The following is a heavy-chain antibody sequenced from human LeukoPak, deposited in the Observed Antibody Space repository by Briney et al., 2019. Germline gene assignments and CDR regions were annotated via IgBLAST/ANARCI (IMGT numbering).Heavy chain of an antibody. CDR3: ARGLGDCSGGSCYDAFDI. D-gene: IGHD2-15*01. J-gene: IGHJ3*02. V-gene: IGHV1-8*01. Sequence: ASVKVSCKASGYTFTSYDINWVRQATGQGLEWMGWTNPNSGNTGYAQKFQGRVTMTRNTSISTAYMELSSLRSEDTAVYYCARGLGDCSGGSCYDAFDIWGQGTMVTVSS. CDR2: TNPNSGNT. CDR1: GYTFTSYD.